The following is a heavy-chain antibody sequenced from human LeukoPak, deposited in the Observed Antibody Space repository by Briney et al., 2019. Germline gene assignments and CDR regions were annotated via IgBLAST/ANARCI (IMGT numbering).Heavy chain of an antibody. J-gene: IGHJ6*02. CDR3: ARHLGVQRGYYYGMDV. CDR1: GYTFTGHY. CDR2: INPNSGGT. V-gene: IGHV1-2*02. Sequence: GASVEVSCKASGYTFTGHYMHWVRQAPGQGLEWMGWINPNSGGTNYAQKFQGRVTMTMDTSISTAYMELSRLRSDDTAVYYCARHLGVQRGYYYGMDVWGQGTTVTVSS. D-gene: IGHD3-16*01.